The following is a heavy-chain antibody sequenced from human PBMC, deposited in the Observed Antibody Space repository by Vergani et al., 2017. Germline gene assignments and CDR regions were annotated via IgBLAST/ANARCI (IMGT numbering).Heavy chain of an antibody. D-gene: IGHD3-22*01. J-gene: IGHJ5*02. CDR2: IYPGGSDT. CDR1: GYSFTSYW. Sequence: EVQLVPSGAEVKKPGESLKISCKGAGYSFTSYWIGWVRQMPGKGLEWMGMIYPGGSDTRYSPSFQGQVTISADKSITTAYLQWSSLKASDTAMYYCARLSYYDSSGYLAADPWGQGTLVTVSS. CDR3: ARLSYYDSSGYLAADP. V-gene: IGHV5-51*01.